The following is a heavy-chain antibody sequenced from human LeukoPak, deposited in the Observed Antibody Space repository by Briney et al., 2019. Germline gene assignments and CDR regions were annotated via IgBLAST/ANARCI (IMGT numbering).Heavy chain of an antibody. CDR1: RFTFSNYA. V-gene: IGHV3-30-3*01. D-gene: IGHD3-22*01. Sequence: GGSLRLSCAASRFTFSNYAMHWVRQAPGKGLEWVAVISYDGSNKYYADSVKGRFTISRDISKNTLYLQMNSLRAEDTAVYYCARDSDSSGTDYWGQGTLVTVSS. CDR2: ISYDGSNK. CDR3: ARDSDSSGTDY. J-gene: IGHJ4*02.